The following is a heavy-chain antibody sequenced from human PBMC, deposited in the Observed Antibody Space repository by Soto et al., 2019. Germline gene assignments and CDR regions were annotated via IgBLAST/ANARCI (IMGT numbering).Heavy chain of an antibody. J-gene: IGHJ4*02. V-gene: IGHV3-48*03. CDR1: GFTFSRYE. CDR2: ISSSGSTK. D-gene: IGHD5-12*01. CDR3: ARVGDGYNLNY. Sequence: EVQLVESGGGLVQPGGSLRLSCAASGFTFSRYEMNWVRQAPGKGLEWVSYISSSGSTKYYADSVKGRFTISSDNAKNSLYLQMNSLRVADTAVYYCARVGDGYNLNYWGQGTLVTVSS.